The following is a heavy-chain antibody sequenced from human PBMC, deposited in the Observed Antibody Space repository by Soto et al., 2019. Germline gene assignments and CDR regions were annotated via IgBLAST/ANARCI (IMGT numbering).Heavy chain of an antibody. CDR2: INPNSGAT. J-gene: IGHJ1*01. V-gene: IGHV1-2*02. Sequence: QVQLVQSGAEVKKPGASVKISCKTSGYSFTGYYIHWVRQAPGQGLEWMGWINPNSGATLYARKFQGRVIVSRDTSISTALIELSSMSSDDTAVYYCARGPFNYDSSGYYVYWGQGTLVTVSS. CDR1: GYSFTGYY. D-gene: IGHD3-22*01. CDR3: ARGPFNYDSSGYYVY.